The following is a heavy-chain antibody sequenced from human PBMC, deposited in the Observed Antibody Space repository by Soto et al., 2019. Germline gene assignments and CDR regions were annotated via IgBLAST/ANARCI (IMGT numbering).Heavy chain of an antibody. CDR2: IIPIFGTA. V-gene: IGHV1-69*01. J-gene: IGHJ6*02. CDR1: GGTFSSYA. D-gene: IGHD2-15*01. Sequence: QVQLVQSGAEVKKPGSSVKVSCKASGGTFSSYAISWVRQAPGQGLEWMGGIIPIFGTANYAQKFQGRVTITADESTSTAYMELSSLRSEDTAVYYCARGDCSGGICPATGGMDVWGQGTTVTVSS. CDR3: ARGDCSGGICPATGGMDV.